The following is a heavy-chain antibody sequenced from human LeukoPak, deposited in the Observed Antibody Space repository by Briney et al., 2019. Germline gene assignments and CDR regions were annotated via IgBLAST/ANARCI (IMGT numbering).Heavy chain of an antibody. D-gene: IGHD3-16*02. CDR3: AKEGNYDYVWGSYRLRNDAFDI. V-gene: IGHV3-30*02. CDR1: GFIFNSYG. J-gene: IGHJ3*02. CDR2: IRYDGSNK. Sequence: GGSLRLSCAASGFIFNSYGMHWVRQAPGKGLEWVAFIRYDGSNKYYADSVKGRFTISRDNSKNTLYLQMNSLRVEDTAVYYCAKEGNYDYVWGSYRLRNDAFDIWGQGTMVTVSS.